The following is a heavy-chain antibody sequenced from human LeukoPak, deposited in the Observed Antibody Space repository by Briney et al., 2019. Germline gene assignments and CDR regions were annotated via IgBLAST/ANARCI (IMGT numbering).Heavy chain of an antibody. CDR3: ARRQYSSGWYYYGMDV. D-gene: IGHD6-19*01. V-gene: IGHV4-34*01. Sequence: NTSETLSLTCTVSGGSISSYYWSWIRQPPGKGLEWIGEINHSGSTNYNPSLKSRVTISVDTSKNQFSLKLSSVTAADTAVYYCARRQYSSGWYYYGMDVWGQGTTVTVSS. CDR2: INHSGST. CDR1: GGSISSYY. J-gene: IGHJ6*02.